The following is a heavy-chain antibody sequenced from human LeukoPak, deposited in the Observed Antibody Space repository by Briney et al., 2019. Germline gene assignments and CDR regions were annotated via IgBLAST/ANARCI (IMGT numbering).Heavy chain of an antibody. J-gene: IGHJ4*02. CDR3: ARLSQSTSWYDDY. D-gene: IGHD6-13*01. CDR1: GGSISSYY. Sequence: PSETLSLTCSVSGGSISSYYWRWIRQPAGKGLEWIGRIHSYEGFNYNPSLRSRVTMSVDTSKNQFSLKLSSVTAADTAVYYCARLSQSTSWYDDYWGQETLVTVSS. CDR2: IHSYEGF. V-gene: IGHV4-4*07.